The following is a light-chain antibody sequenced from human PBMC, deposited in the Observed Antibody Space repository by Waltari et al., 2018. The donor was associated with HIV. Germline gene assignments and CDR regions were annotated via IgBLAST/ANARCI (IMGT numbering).Light chain of an antibody. CDR3: CSYAGSSTFV. V-gene: IGLV2-23*02. Sequence: QSALTQPASVSGSPGQSLTISCTGTSSDVGNYNYVSWYQQHPGKAPKLMVYDVTKRPSGVSNRFSGSKSGNTASLTISGLQAEDEADYYCCSYAGSSTFVFGGGTKLTVL. CDR1: SSDVGNYNY. CDR2: DVT. J-gene: IGLJ2*01.